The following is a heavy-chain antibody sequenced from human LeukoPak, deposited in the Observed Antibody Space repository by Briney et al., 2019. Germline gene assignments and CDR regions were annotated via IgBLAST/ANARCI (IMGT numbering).Heavy chain of an antibody. V-gene: IGHV3-23*01. CDR1: GFTFSSYA. CDR2: ISGSGDST. Sequence: GGSLRLSCAASGFTFSSYAMSWVRQAPGKGLEWVSGISGSGDSTYYADSVKGRFTISRDNSKNTLFLQMNTLRVEDMALYYCAKEYYHYDSSGYLDYWGQGTLVTVSS. D-gene: IGHD3-22*01. J-gene: IGHJ4*02. CDR3: AKEYYHYDSSGYLDY.